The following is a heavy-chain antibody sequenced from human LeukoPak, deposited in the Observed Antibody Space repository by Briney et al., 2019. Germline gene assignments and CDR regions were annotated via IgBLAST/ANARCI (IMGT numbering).Heavy chain of an antibody. J-gene: IGHJ3*01. V-gene: IGHV3-15*01. CDR1: GFTFSNAW. CDR2: IKSKTDGGTT. D-gene: IGHD4-23*01. Sequence: PGGSLRLSCAASGFTFSNAWMSWVRLAPGKGLEWVGRIKSKTDGGTTDYAAPVKGRFTISRDDSKNTLYLQMNSLKTEDTAVYYCTTAGTVVTKGGRAFDVWGQGTMVTVSS. CDR3: TTAGTVVTKGGRAFDV.